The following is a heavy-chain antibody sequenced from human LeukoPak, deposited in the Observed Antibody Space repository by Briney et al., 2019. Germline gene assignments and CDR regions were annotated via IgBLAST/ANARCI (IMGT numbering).Heavy chain of an antibody. J-gene: IGHJ6*03. CDR2: INPSGGGT. Sequence: ASVKVSCKASGYTFTSYYMHWVRQAPGQGLEWMGIINPSGGGTNYAQKFQGRVTMTRDTSISTAYMDLSRLRSDDTAVYYCARDAIAAAGTQLPYYYYYMDVWGKGTTVTISS. V-gene: IGHV1-2*02. CDR1: GYTFTSYY. D-gene: IGHD6-13*01. CDR3: ARDAIAAAGTQLPYYYYYMDV.